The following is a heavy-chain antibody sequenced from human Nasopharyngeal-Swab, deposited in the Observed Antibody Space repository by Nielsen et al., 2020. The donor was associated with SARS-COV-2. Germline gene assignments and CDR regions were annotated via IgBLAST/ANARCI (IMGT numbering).Heavy chain of an antibody. CDR1: GFTFSSYS. V-gene: IGHV3-21*01. J-gene: IGHJ4*02. Sequence: GGSLRLSCAASGFTFSSYSMNWVRQAPGKGLEWVSSISSSSYIYYADSVKGRFTISRDNAKNSLYLQMNSLRAEDTAVYYCARDKGAAAGDADFDYWGQGTLVTVSS. D-gene: IGHD6-13*01. CDR2: ISSSSYI. CDR3: ARDKGAAAGDADFDY.